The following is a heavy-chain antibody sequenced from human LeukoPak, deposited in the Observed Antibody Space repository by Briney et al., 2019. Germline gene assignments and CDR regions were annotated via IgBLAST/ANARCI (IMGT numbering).Heavy chain of an antibody. J-gene: IGHJ4*02. D-gene: IGHD3-22*01. V-gene: IGHV1-69*04. CDR3: ARAGTNYYDSSGYLDY. Sequence: ASVTVSFKASGGTFSSYAISWVRQAPGQGLEWMGRIIPILGIANYAQKFQGRVTITADKSTSTAYMELSSLRSEDTAVYYCARAGTNYYDSSGYLDYWGQGTLVTVSS. CDR1: GGTFSSYA. CDR2: IIPILGIA.